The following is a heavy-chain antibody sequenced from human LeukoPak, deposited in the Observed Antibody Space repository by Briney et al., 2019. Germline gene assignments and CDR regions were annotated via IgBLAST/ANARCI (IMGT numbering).Heavy chain of an antibody. CDR1: GYTFTSYD. Sequence: ASVKVSCKASGYTFTSYDISWVRQAPGQGLEWMGWVNAYNGNSNYAQNFQGRVTMTTDTSTSTAYMEMRSLISDDTAVYYCARVEIAMSKSVYWGQGTLVTVSS. V-gene: IGHV1-18*01. J-gene: IGHJ4*02. CDR3: ARVEIAMSKSVY. D-gene: IGHD5-18*01. CDR2: VNAYNGNS.